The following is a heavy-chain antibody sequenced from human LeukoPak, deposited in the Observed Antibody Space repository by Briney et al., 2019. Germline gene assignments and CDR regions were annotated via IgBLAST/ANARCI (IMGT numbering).Heavy chain of an antibody. CDR3: ARGGSYDILTGYSGDWYFDL. D-gene: IGHD3-9*01. CDR2: ISAYNGNT. J-gene: IGHJ2*01. V-gene: IGHV1-18*01. Sequence: ASVKVSCKASGYTFTSYGISWVRQAPGQGPEWMGWISAYNGNTNYAQKLQGRVTMTTDTSTSTAYMELRSLRSDDTAVYYCARGGSYDILTGYSGDWYFDLWGRGTLVTVSS. CDR1: GYTFTSYG.